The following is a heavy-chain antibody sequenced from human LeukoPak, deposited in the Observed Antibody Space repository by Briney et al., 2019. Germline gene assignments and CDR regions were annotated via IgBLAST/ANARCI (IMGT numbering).Heavy chain of an antibody. J-gene: IGHJ4*02. CDR2: IYYSGST. Sequence: PSETLSLTYTVSGGSISSSSYYWGWIRQPPGKGLEWIGSIYYSGSTNYNPSLKSRVTIYVDTSRNQFSLKLSSVTAADTAVYYCARQGYCSSTSCYNRGFFDYWGQGTLVTVSS. CDR1: GGSISSSSYY. CDR3: ARQGYCSSTSCYNRGFFDY. D-gene: IGHD2-2*01. V-gene: IGHV4-39*01.